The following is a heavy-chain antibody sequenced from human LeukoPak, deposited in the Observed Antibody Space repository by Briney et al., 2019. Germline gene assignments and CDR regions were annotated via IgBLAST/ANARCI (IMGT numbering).Heavy chain of an antibody. CDR3: ARGEYYSDTSSYFDY. V-gene: IGHV3-30*03. CDR1: GFTFSSYD. Sequence: PGGSLRLSCAASGFTFSSYDMNRVRRAPGKGLEWVAVISYDGSNKYYADSVKGRFTISRDNSKNTLFVQMSSLRAEDTAVYYCARGEYYSDTSSYFDYWGQGTLVTVSS. J-gene: IGHJ4*02. CDR2: ISYDGSNK. D-gene: IGHD3-22*01.